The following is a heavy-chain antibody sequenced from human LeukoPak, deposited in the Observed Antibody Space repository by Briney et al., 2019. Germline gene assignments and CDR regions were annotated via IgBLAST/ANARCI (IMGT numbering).Heavy chain of an antibody. J-gene: IGHJ3*02. Sequence: GGSLRLSCAASGFTFSSYSMNWVRQAPGKGLEWVSSISSSSSYIYYADSVKGRFTISRDNAKNSLYLQMNSLRAEDTAVYYCARGGRYYDFWSGDRPDAFDIWGQGTMVTVSS. CDR2: ISSSSSYI. CDR3: ARGGRYYDFWSGDRPDAFDI. D-gene: IGHD3-3*01. CDR1: GFTFSSYS. V-gene: IGHV3-21*01.